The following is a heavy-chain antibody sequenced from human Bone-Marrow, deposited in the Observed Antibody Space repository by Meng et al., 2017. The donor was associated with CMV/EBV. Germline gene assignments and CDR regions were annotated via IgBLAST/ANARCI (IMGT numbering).Heavy chain of an antibody. J-gene: IGHJ5*02. CDR3: ARQFGVPTAWFDP. CDR2: IHPGDSDT. V-gene: IGHV5-51*01. Sequence: GESLKISCKGSRYTFTTFWITWVRQMPGKGLEWMGVIHPGDSDTTYSPTFEGQVTFSADKSISTVYLHWSYLKASDTAMYYCARQFGVPTAWFDPWGQGTLVTVSS. D-gene: IGHD3-3*01. CDR1: RYTFTTFW.